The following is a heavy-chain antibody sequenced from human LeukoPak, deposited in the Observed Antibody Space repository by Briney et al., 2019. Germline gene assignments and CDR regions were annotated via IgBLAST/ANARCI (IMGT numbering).Heavy chain of an antibody. CDR1: GGSFSGYY. J-gene: IGHJ6*03. V-gene: IGHV4-34*01. D-gene: IGHD3-10*01. CDR2: INHSGRT. Sequence: PSETLSLTCAVYGGSFSGYYWSWIRQPPGKGLEWIGEINHSGRTNYNPSLKRRVTISVDTSKNQFSLKLSSVTAADTAVYYCARGSSSYYMDVWGKGTTVTVSS. CDR3: ARGSSSYYMDV.